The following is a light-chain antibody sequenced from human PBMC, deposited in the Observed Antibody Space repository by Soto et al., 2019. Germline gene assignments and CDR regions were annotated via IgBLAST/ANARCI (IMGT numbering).Light chain of an antibody. Sequence: QSALTQPASVSGSPGQSITVSCTGTSSDVGAYNYVSWYQQHPGKAPKVMIFDVSNRPSGVSNRFSGSKSGNTASLTISGLQAEDEADYYCSSYTTSSTVVFGGGTKVTVL. CDR3: SSYTTSSTVV. J-gene: IGLJ2*01. V-gene: IGLV2-14*03. CDR1: SSDVGAYNY. CDR2: DVS.